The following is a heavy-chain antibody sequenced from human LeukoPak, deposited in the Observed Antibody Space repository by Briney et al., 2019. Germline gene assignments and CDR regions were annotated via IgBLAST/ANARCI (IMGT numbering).Heavy chain of an antibody. CDR3: AAAVGGSWFDP. CDR2: IYSSGNT. J-gene: IGHJ5*02. V-gene: IGHV4-61*02. Sequence: SSETLSLTCIVSGGSISSGSHYWSWIRQPAGKGLEWIGRIYSSGNTNYNPSLKSRVTISLDTSKNQFSLNLSSVTAADTAVYYCAAAVGGSWFDPWGLGTLVTVSS. CDR1: GGSISSGSHY. D-gene: IGHD6-13*01.